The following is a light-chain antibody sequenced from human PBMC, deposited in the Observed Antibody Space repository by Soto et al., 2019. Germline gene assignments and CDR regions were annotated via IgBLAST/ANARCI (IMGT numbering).Light chain of an antibody. CDR3: QKYGSSPPSIT. J-gene: IGKJ5*01. CDR2: GAS. V-gene: IGKV3-20*01. Sequence: EIVLTQSPGTLSLSPGERATLSCRASQSVSSSYLAWYQQKPGQAPRLLIYGASSRATGIPDRFSGSGSGTDFNLTISILEPEDFALYYCQKYGSSPPSITFGQGTRLEIK. CDR1: QSVSSSY.